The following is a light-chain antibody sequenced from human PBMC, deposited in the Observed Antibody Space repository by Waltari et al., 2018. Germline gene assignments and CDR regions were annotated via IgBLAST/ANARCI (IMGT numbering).Light chain of an antibody. CDR2: EVS. J-gene: IGLJ2*01. CDR3: SSYAGSNNLV. V-gene: IGLV2-8*01. CDR1: SSDVGGYNY. Sequence: QSALTQPPSASGSPGQSVTISCTGTSSDVGGYNYVSWYQQHPGKAPKLMIYEVSKRSSGVPDRFSGSKSGNTASLTVSGLQAEDEADYYCSSYAGSNNLVFGGGTKLTAL.